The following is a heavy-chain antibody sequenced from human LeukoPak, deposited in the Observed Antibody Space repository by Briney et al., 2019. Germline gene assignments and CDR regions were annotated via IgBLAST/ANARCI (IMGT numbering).Heavy chain of an antibody. J-gene: IGHJ3*02. CDR3: ARRFYGGNSGDAFDI. D-gene: IGHD4-23*01. CDR1: GFTFSSYG. V-gene: IGHV3-23*01. Sequence: GGSLRLSCAASGFTFSSYGMSWVRQAPGKGLEWVSAISGSGGSTYYADSVKGRYTISRDNAKNSLYLQMYSLRAEDTAVYYCARRFYGGNSGDAFDIWGQGTMVTVSS. CDR2: ISGSGGST.